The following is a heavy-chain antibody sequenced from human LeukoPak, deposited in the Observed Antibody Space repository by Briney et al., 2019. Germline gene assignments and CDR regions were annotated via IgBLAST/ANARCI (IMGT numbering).Heavy chain of an antibody. CDR2: ISYDGSNK. D-gene: IGHD3-10*01. CDR1: GFTFSSYG. CDR3: AKSDGFSGMDV. V-gene: IGHV3-30*18. J-gene: IGHJ6*04. Sequence: GGSLRLSCAASGFTFSSYGMHWVRQAPGKGLEGVAVISYDGSNKYYADSVKGRFTISRDNSKNTLYLQMNSLRAEDTAVYYCAKSDGFSGMDVWGKGTTVTVSS.